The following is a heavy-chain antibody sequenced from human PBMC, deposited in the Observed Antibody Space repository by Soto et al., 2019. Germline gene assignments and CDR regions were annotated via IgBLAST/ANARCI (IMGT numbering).Heavy chain of an antibody. CDR3: ARDGREASGMDV. D-gene: IGHD1-26*01. CDR2: IYYRGST. CDR1: GGSISSRY. J-gene: IGHJ6*02. Sequence: ETLSLTCTVSGGSISSRYWSWVRQAPGKGLEWIGHIYYRGSTSYNPSLRSRSTISVDTSNNQFSLKLNSVTTADTAVYYCARDGREASGMDVWGQGTKVTVSS. V-gene: IGHV4-59*11.